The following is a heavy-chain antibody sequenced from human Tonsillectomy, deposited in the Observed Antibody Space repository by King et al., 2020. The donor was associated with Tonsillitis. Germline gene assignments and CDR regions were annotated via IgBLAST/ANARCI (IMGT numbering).Heavy chain of an antibody. J-gene: IGHJ4*02. CDR1: GGSISSSSYY. V-gene: IGHV4-39*01. Sequence: QLQESGPGLVKPSETLSLTCTVSGGSISSSSYYWGWIRQPPGKGLEWIGSIYYSGSTYYNPSRKSRVTMSVDTSNNQFSLKLSSVTAADTAVYYCARGSRLGIYYFDYWGQGTLVTVSS. D-gene: IGHD3-10*01. CDR2: IYYSGST. CDR3: ARGSRLGIYYFDY.